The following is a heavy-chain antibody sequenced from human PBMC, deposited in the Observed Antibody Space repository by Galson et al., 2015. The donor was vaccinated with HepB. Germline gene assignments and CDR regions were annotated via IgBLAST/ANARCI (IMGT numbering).Heavy chain of an antibody. CDR3: ARRDSSGYYAS. CDR2: IYWDDDK. J-gene: IGHJ4*02. D-gene: IGHD3-22*01. V-gene: IGHV2-5*02. CDR1: GFSLSTSGVG. Sequence: PALVKPTQTLTLTCTFSGFSLSTSGVGVGWIRQPPGKALEWLALIYWDDDKRYSPSLKSRLTITKDTSKNQVVLTMTNMDPVDTATYYCARRDSSGYYASWGQGTLVTVSS.